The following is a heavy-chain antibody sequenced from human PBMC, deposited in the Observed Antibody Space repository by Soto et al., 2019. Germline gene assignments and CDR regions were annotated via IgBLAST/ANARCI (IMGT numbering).Heavy chain of an antibody. CDR1: GGPIIAHG. Sequence: GVPLLLSWTAAGGPIIAHGMSWVRTDHGRGLEWDSYISSSGSFIYYADSVKGRFTISRDNAKNSLYLQMNSLRVEDTAVYYCARDPARNSFDIWCQGTMVTV. CDR2: ISSSGSFI. CDR3: ARDPARNSFDI. J-gene: IGHJ3*02. V-gene: IGHV3-21*05.